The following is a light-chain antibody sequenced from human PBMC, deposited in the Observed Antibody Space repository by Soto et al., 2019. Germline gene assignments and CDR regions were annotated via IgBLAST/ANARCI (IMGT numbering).Light chain of an antibody. V-gene: IGKV3-20*01. Sequence: PGESATLSCRASQTVGRDYLAWYQQRPGQAPRLLIYGASSRATGIPDMFSGSGSGTDFTLTISRLEPEDFAMYFCQQYRTSAQTFGQGTNVEI. CDR1: QTVGRDY. J-gene: IGKJ1*01. CDR2: GAS. CDR3: QQYRTSAQT.